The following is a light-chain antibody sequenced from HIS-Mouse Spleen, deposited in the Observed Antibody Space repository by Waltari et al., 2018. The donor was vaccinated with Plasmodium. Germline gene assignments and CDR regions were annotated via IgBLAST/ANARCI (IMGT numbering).Light chain of an antibody. Sequence: DIQMTQSPSSLSASVGDSVTITCQASQDISNYLNWYQQKPGKAPKLLIYDASNLETGVPSRFSGSGSGTDFNFTSSSLQPEDIATYYCQQYDNLPPALTFGPGTKVDIK. CDR3: QQYDNLPPALT. J-gene: IGKJ3*01. CDR1: QDISNY. CDR2: DAS. V-gene: IGKV1-33*01.